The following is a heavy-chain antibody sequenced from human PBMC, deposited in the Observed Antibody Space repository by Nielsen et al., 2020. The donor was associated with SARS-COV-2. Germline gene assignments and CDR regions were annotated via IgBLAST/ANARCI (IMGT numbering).Heavy chain of an antibody. Sequence: GESLKISCAASGFTFSSYWMHWVRQAPGKGLVWVSRINSDGSSTSYADSVKGRFTISRDNAKNTLYLQMNSLRAEDTAVYYCARDSDYRVNGMDVWGQGTTVTVSS. CDR2: INSDGSST. D-gene: IGHD4-11*01. V-gene: IGHV3-74*01. CDR1: GFTFSSYW. CDR3: ARDSDYRVNGMDV. J-gene: IGHJ6*02.